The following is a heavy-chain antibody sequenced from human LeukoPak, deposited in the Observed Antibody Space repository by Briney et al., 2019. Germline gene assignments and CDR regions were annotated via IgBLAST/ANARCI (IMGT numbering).Heavy chain of an antibody. Sequence: SETLSLTCTVSGGSIISNYWSWIRQSAGTGLEWIGRIYGSGITDYNPSLKSRVTMSLDTSRKQFSLRLTSVTAAGTAVYYCARLKFYDSTGYSPGYYMDVWGKGTTVSVFS. CDR1: GGSIISNY. CDR3: ARLKFYDSTGYSPGYYMDV. V-gene: IGHV4-4*07. J-gene: IGHJ6*03. D-gene: IGHD3-22*01. CDR2: IYGSGIT.